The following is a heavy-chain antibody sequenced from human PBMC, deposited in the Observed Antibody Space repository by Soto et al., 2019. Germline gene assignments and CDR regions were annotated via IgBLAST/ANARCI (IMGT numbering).Heavy chain of an antibody. J-gene: IGHJ4*02. V-gene: IGHV1-18*01. Sequence: QVQLVQSGAEVKKPGASVKVSCKASGYTFTSYGISWVRQAPGQGLEWRGWVSAYNGNTKYAQKLQGRVTMTTDTSTCTAYLELRSLRSDGTAVYYCAWEPNFFDYWGQGTLVTVSS. CDR2: VSAYNGNT. CDR3: AWEPNFFDY. CDR1: GYTFTSYG.